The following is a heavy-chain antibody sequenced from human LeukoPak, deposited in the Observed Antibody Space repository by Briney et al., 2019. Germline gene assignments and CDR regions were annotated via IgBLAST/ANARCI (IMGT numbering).Heavy chain of an antibody. CDR3: AGGLYSSRWYPDY. J-gene: IGHJ4*02. CDR2: IYYVGST. Sequence: SGTRSPTCSVSGGSFSNYYSSWFRQPPGKGREWRGYIYYVGSTTYNPPPKSGVTISVDTSKNQFPLKRSSATAADTPRCYCAGGLYSSRWYPDYSGGGTLVTVSS. CDR1: GGSFSNYY. D-gene: IGHD6-19*01. V-gene: IGHV4-59*01.